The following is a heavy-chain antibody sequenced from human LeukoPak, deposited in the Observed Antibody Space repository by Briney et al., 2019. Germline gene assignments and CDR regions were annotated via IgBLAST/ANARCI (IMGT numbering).Heavy chain of an antibody. CDR3: ARGGTIYYYDSLGYFYY. V-gene: IGHV3-21*01. J-gene: IGHJ4*02. CDR2: ISSSSTYI. Sequence: GGSLRLSCAASGFSFNSYNMNWVRQAPGKGLEWVSSISSSSTYIFYADSVKGRFTISRDNAKNSLYLQLNNLRAEDSAVYYCARGGTIYYYDSLGYFYYWGQGTQVTVSS. D-gene: IGHD3-22*01. CDR1: GFSFNSYN.